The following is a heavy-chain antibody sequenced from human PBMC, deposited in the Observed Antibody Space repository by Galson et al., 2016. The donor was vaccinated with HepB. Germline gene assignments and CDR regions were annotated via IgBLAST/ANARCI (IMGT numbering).Heavy chain of an antibody. CDR3: AKHSAYGLLDF. D-gene: IGHD4-17*01. CDR1: GFPFRNYG. Sequence: SLRLSCAASGFPFRNYGMHWVRQAPGKGLEWVAVISYDGCNKYYGDSVKDRFNISRDNSKSTLYLQLGSLRAEDTAVYYCAKHSAYGLLDFWGQGTLVTVSS. J-gene: IGHJ4*02. V-gene: IGHV3-30*18. CDR2: ISYDGCNK.